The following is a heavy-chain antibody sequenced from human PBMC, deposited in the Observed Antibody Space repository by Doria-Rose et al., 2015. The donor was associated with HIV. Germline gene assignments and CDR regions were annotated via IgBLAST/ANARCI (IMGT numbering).Heavy chain of an antibody. CDR3: ARIHSLSSSSLGH. CDR2: LNVGNGDT. J-gene: IGHJ4*02. Sequence: QVQPVPSGAEAKKPGAPGTVSCMASGYTFSAYAIHWGRPAPGQRLERMGWLNVGNGDTRYLRKFQDRVTITSDTAANTGYMALSSLRSEDTAVYYCARIHSLSSSSLGHWGQGTRVTVSS. V-gene: IGHV1-3*01. D-gene: IGHD6-13*01. CDR1: GYTFSAYA.